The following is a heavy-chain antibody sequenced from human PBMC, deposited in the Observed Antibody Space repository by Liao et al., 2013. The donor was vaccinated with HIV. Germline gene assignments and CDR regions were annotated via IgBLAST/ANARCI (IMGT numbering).Heavy chain of an antibody. CDR2: INHSGST. Sequence: QVQLQQWGAGLLQPSETLSLTCAVYGGSFSGYFWSWIRQPPGKGLEWIGEINHSGSTNYNPSVKSRVTISMDTSKSQFSLKMSSVTAADTAIYYCARAPLPGTFSSYYFYFMDVWGKGSTVTVSS. CDR3: ARAPLPGTFSSYYFYFMDV. D-gene: IGHD1-7*01. CDR1: GGSFSGYF. J-gene: IGHJ6*03. V-gene: IGHV4-34*01.